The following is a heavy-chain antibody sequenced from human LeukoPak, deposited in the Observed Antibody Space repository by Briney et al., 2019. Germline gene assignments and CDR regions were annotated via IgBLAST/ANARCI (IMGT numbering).Heavy chain of an antibody. CDR2: ISAYNGNT. CDR3: ARDAPVGYSSSWYYDY. V-gene: IGHV1-18*01. D-gene: IGHD6-13*01. CDR1: GYTFTSYG. J-gene: IGHJ4*02. Sequence: ASVKVSCKASGYTFTSYGISWVGQAPGQGLEWMGWISAYNGNTNYAQKLQGRVTMTTDTSTSTAYMELRSLRSDDTAVYYCARDAPVGYSSSWYYDYWGQGTLVTASS.